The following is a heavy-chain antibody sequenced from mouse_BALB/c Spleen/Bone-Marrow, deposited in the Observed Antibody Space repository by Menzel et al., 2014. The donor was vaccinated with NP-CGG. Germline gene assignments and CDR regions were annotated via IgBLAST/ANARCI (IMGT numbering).Heavy chain of an antibody. CDR3: ARHAYYDQTEVSFVY. CDR2: ISGGGSYT. D-gene: IGHD2-4*01. Sequence: EVQRVESGGGLVKSGGSLKLSCAASGFTFSNYGMSWVRRTPEKRLEWVATISGGGSYTSYSDSVKVRFTISRDNAKNNLYLQLSGLRSEDTALYYCARHAYYDQTEVSFVYWGQGTLVTVSA. CDR1: GFTFSNYG. V-gene: IGHV5-9-2*01. J-gene: IGHJ3*01.